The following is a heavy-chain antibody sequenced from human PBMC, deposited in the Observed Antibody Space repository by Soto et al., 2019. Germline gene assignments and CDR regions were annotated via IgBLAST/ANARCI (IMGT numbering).Heavy chain of an antibody. CDR2: IWYDGSNK. D-gene: IGHD2-2*01. CDR3: ARLPAAMSLYFDY. J-gene: IGHJ4*02. CDR1: GFTFSSYG. V-gene: IGHV3-33*01. Sequence: GGSLRLSCAASGFTFSSYGMHWVRQAPGKGLEWVAVIWYDGSNKYYADSVKGRFTISRDNSKNTLYLQMNSLRAENTAVYYCARLPAAMSLYFDYWGQGTLVTVSS.